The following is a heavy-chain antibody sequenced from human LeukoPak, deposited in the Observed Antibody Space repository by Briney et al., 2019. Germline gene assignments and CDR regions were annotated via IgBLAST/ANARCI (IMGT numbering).Heavy chain of an antibody. V-gene: IGHV4-59*01. J-gene: IGHJ5*02. Sequence: SETLSLTCTVSGGSISSYYWSWIRQPPGKGLEWIGYIYYSGSTNYNPSLKSRVTISVDTSKNQFSLKLSSVTAADTAVYYCARDPSDSGFDPWGQGTPVTVSS. CDR1: GGSISSYY. CDR2: IYYSGST. CDR3: ARDPSDSGFDP. D-gene: IGHD5-18*01.